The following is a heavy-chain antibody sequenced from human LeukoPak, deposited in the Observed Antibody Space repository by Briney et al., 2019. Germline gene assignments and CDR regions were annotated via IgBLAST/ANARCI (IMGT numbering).Heavy chain of an antibody. Sequence: GGSLRLSCAASGFTFNSYAMIWVRQAPGKGLEWVSVINGNGGSTYYADSVKGRFTMSRDSFKSTLYLQMNSLRAEDTAVYYCVRQQRARYFDYWGQGTLVTVSS. V-gene: IGHV3-23*01. J-gene: IGHJ4*02. CDR1: GFTFNSYA. D-gene: IGHD6-13*01. CDR2: INGNGGST. CDR3: VRQQRARYFDY.